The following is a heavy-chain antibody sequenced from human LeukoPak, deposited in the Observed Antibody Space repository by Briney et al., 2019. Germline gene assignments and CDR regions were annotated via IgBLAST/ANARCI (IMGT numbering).Heavy chain of an antibody. CDR3: AKVRSSGWYYFDY. V-gene: IGHV3-23*01. Sequence: GGSLRLSCAASGFTFSSYAMSWVRQAPGKGLEWVSAIIGSGGSTYYADSVKGRFTNSRDNSKNTLYLQMNSLRAEDTAVYYCAKVRSSGWYYFDYWGQGTLVTVSS. CDR2: IIGSGGST. CDR1: GFTFSSYA. D-gene: IGHD6-19*01. J-gene: IGHJ4*02.